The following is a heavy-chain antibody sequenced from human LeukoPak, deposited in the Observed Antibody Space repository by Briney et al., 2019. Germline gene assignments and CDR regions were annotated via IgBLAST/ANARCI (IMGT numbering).Heavy chain of an antibody. J-gene: IGHJ2*01. Sequence: GGSLRLSCAASGFTFSSYSMNWVRQAPGKGLEWVSSISSSSSYIYYADSVKGRFTISRDNAKNSLYLQMYSLRAEDTAVYYCARFNSGSYSSYWYFDLWGRGTLVTVSS. CDR3: ARFNSGSYSSYWYFDL. V-gene: IGHV3-21*01. CDR2: ISSSSSYI. D-gene: IGHD1-26*01. CDR1: GFTFSSYS.